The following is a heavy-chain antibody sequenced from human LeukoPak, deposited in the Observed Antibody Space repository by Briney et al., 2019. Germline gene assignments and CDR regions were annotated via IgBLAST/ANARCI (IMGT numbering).Heavy chain of an antibody. Sequence: GGALTLSCAASGFTFSSYSMNWVRQAPGKGLEWVSSISSSSSYIYYADSVKGRFTISRDNAKNSLYLQMSSLRAEDTAVYYCARVGRQGATDYWGQGTLVTVSS. D-gene: IGHD3-16*01. CDR1: GFTFSSYS. CDR3: ARVGRQGATDY. V-gene: IGHV3-21*01. J-gene: IGHJ4*02. CDR2: ISSSSSYI.